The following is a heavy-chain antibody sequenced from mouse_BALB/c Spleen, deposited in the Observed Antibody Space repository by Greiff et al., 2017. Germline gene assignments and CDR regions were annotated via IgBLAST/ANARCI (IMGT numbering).Heavy chain of an antibody. CDR1: GFTFSSYT. D-gene: IGHD4-1*01. J-gene: IGHJ3*01. CDR2: ISSGGGNT. Sequence: EVKVEESGGGLVKPGGSLKLSCAASGFTFSSYTMSWVRQTPEKRLEWVATISSGGGNTYYPDSVKGRFTISRDNAKNNLYLQMSSLRSEDTALYYCASLTGAYWGQGTLVTVSA. V-gene: IGHV5-9*03. CDR3: ASLTGAY.